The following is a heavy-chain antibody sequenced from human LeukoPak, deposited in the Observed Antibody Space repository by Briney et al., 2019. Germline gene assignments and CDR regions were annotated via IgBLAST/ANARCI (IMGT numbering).Heavy chain of an antibody. V-gene: IGHV4-59*11. D-gene: IGHD4-17*01. CDR2: ISYSGST. CDR3: ARDPTTVTKGFDI. Sequence: SETLSLTCTVSGGSISNHYWTWIRQPPGKGLEWIGYISYSGSTNYNPSLRSRVTISIDTSNNQISLRLSPVTAADTAVYYCARDPTTVTKGFDIWGPGTMVTVSP. CDR1: GGSISNHY. J-gene: IGHJ3*02.